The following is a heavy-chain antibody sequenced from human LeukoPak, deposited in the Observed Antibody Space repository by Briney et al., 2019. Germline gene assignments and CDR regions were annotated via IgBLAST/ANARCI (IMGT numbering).Heavy chain of an antibody. CDR2: LYYAGST. Sequence: GSLRLSCAVYGFTFSNSWMSWVRQAPGKGLEWIGSLYYAGSTYNNPSLESRVTISIDTSKNQFSLRLTSVTAADTAVYFCARPFYSSGWYGAFDIWGPGTMVTVSS. V-gene: IGHV4-59*05. D-gene: IGHD6-19*01. CDR1: GFTFSNSW. CDR3: ARPFYSSGWYGAFDI. J-gene: IGHJ3*02.